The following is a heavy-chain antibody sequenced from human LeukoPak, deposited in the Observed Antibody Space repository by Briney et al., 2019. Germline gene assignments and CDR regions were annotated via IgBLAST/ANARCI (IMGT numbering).Heavy chain of an antibody. Sequence: SETLSLTCAVYGGSFSGYYWSWIRQPPGKGLEWIGEINHSGSTNYNPSLKSRVTISVDTSKNQFSLKLSSVTAADTAVYYCARLHRRYCSSTSCCRNAFDIWGQGTMVTVSS. V-gene: IGHV4-34*01. CDR2: INHSGST. CDR1: GGSFSGYY. D-gene: IGHD2-2*01. CDR3: ARLHRRYCSSTSCCRNAFDI. J-gene: IGHJ3*02.